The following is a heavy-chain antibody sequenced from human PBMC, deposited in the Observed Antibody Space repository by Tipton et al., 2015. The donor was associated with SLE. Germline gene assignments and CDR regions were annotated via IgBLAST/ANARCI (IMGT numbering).Heavy chain of an antibody. V-gene: IGHV3-9*01. CDR1: GFTFHDYA. CDR3: AKGPEWLSY. Sequence: SLRLSCAASGFTFHDYATHWVRQAPGKGLEWVSSINWDSDIIGYAGSVKGRFTISRDNAKNSLYLQMDSLRAEDTAFYYCAKGPEWLSYWGQGTLVTVSS. CDR2: INWDSDII. D-gene: IGHD3-3*01. J-gene: IGHJ4*02.